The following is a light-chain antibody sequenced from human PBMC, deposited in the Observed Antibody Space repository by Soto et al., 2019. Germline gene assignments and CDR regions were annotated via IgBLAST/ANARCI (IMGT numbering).Light chain of an antibody. Sequence: QSALTQPRSVSGSPGQSVTISCIGTSNDVGAYHYVSWYQHHPGKAPKLIIYDVTQRPSGIPDRFSGSKSGNTASLTISGLQADDEADYHCCSYADNYFYVFGTGTKLTVL. CDR1: SNDVGAYHY. CDR2: DVT. CDR3: CSYADNYFYV. J-gene: IGLJ1*01. V-gene: IGLV2-11*01.